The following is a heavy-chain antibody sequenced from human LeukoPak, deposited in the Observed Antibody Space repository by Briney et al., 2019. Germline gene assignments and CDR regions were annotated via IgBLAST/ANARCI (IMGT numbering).Heavy chain of an antibody. D-gene: IGHD5-24*01. V-gene: IGHV4-59*01. Sequence: TSETLSLTCTVSGGSISSYYWSWIRQPPGKGLEWIGYIYYSGSTNYNPSLKSRVTISVDTSKNQFSLKLSSVTAADTAVYYCAMGGYNRRSEDYYYYYYMDVWGKGTTVTISS. CDR1: GGSISSYY. CDR2: IYYSGST. J-gene: IGHJ6*03. CDR3: AMGGYNRRSEDYYYYYYMDV.